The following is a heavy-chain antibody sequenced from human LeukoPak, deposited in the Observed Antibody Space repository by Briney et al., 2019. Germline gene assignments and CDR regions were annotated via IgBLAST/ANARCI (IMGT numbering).Heavy chain of an antibody. Sequence: GGSLRLSCAASGFTVSSKYMSWVRQAPGKGLEWVSVIYSGGSTYYADSVKGRFTISRDNSKNTLYLQMSILRAEDTAVYYRARDRDSYSSGSYDYWGQGTLVTVSS. D-gene: IGHD3-10*01. CDR3: ARDRDSYSSGSYDY. CDR2: IYSGGST. J-gene: IGHJ4*02. V-gene: IGHV3-53*01. CDR1: GFTVSSKY.